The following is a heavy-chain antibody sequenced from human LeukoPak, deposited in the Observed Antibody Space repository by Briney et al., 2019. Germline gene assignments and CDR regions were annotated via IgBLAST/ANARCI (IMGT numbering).Heavy chain of an antibody. J-gene: IGHJ4*02. CDR2: ISAYNGNT. V-gene: IGHV1-18*01. CDR1: GYTFTSYG. Sequence: ASVKVSCKASGYTFTSYGISWVRQAPGQGLEWMGWISAYNGNTNYAQKLQGRVTMTRDTSTSTVYMELSSLRSEDTAVYYCARDQGASSPGGYWGQGTLVTVSS. D-gene: IGHD6-13*01. CDR3: ARDQGASSPGGY.